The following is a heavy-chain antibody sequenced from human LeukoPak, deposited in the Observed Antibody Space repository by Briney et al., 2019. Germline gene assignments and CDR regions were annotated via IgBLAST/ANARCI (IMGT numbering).Heavy chain of an antibody. CDR3: ARRGGYNFGYDY. CDR1: GGSIISTIYY. V-gene: IGHV4-39*01. Sequence: SETLSLTCTVSGGSIISTIYYWGWIRQPPGKGLEWIGYVYYSGSTYYNPSLKRRVTISVDTSKNQFSLNLTSVTAADTAVYYCARRGGYNFGYDYWGQGARVTVSS. CDR2: VYYSGST. J-gene: IGHJ4*02. D-gene: IGHD5-18*01.